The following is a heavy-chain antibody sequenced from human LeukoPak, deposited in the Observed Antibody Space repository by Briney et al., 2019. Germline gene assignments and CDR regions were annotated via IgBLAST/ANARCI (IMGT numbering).Heavy chain of an antibody. CDR3: ASRYGSSTTSFLDI. CDR1: GYTFTGQN. Sequence: SVKVSCKGSGYTFTGQNLHELHQPPGQGREWMEWINPNYGGTNYQHKPQGTINMTRATSISTAYMELNTLTSDDTAVYFCASRYGSSTTSFLDIWGQGTMVTVSS. D-gene: IGHD3-10*01. CDR2: INPNYGGT. J-gene: IGHJ3*02. V-gene: IGHV1-2*02.